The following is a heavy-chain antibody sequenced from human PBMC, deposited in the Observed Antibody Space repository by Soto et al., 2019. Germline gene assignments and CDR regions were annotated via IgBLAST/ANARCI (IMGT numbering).Heavy chain of an antibody. Sequence: GGSLRLSCAASGFTFSTYWMHWVRQGPGKGLVWVSYISSSSSTIFYTDSVKGRFTVSRDNAKNSLYLQMNSLRAEDMAVYYCARDRVSTNFGMDQDGYGMDVWGQGTTVTVSS. CDR1: GFTFSTYW. J-gene: IGHJ6*02. D-gene: IGHD3-3*01. V-gene: IGHV3-48*01. CDR2: ISSSSSTI. CDR3: ARDRVSTNFGMDQDGYGMDV.